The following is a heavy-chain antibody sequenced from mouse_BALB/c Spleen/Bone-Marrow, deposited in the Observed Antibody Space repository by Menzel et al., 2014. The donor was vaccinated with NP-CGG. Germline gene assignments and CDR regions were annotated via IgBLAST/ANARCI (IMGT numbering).Heavy chain of an antibody. V-gene: IGHV1-4*01. CDR1: GYTFTSYT. CDR3: ARERNWDSFAY. D-gene: IGHD4-1*01. Sequence: VKLMESGAELARPGASVKMSCKASGYTFTSYTMHWVKPRPGQGLEWIGYINPSSGYTNYNQKFKDKATLTADKSSSTAYMQLSSLTSEDSAVYYCARERNWDSFAYWGQGTLVTVSA. CDR2: INPSSGYT. J-gene: IGHJ3*01.